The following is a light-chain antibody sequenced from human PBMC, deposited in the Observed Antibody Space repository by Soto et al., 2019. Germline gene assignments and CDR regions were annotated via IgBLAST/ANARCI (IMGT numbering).Light chain of an antibody. Sequence: EIVLTQSPGTLSLSPGERATLSCRASQSINSRYLAWYQQKPGQAPRLLIYGASSRATGIPDRFSGSASGTDFTLTISRLEPEDFAVYYCQQFGSSPGFTFGPGTKVDIK. CDR3: QQFGSSPGFT. CDR2: GAS. CDR1: QSINSRY. V-gene: IGKV3-20*01. J-gene: IGKJ3*01.